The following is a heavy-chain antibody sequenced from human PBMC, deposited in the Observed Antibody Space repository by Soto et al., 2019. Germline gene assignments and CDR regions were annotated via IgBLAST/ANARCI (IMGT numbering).Heavy chain of an antibody. CDR3: ARPDRGDYGDSYYFDY. CDR1: GGSISSSSYY. D-gene: IGHD4-17*01. Sequence: PSETLSLTCTVSGGSISSSSYYWGWIRQPPGKGLEWIGSIYYSGSTYYNPSLKSRVTISVDTSKNQFSLKLSSVTAADTAVYYCARPDRGDYGDSYYFDYWGQGTLVTVS. V-gene: IGHV4-39*01. CDR2: IYYSGST. J-gene: IGHJ4*02.